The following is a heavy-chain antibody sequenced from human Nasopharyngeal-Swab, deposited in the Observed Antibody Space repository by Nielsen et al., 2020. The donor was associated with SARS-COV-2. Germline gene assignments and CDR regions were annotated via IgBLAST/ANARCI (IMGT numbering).Heavy chain of an antibody. V-gene: IGHV3-7*01. J-gene: IGHJ6*03. Sequence: WIRQPPGKGLEWVANIKQDGSEKYYVDSVKGRFTISRDNAKNSLYLQMNSLRAEDTAVYYCARGASGYYDFWGGYYRYYYYYMTSGARGPRSPSP. D-gene: IGHD3-3*01. CDR2: IKQDGSEK. CDR3: ARGASGYYDFWGGYYRYYYYYMTS.